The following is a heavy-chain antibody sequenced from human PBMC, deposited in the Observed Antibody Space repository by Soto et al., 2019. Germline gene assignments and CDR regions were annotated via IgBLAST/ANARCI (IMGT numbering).Heavy chain of an antibody. CDR2: IYHSGST. J-gene: IGHJ6*03. V-gene: IGHV4-59*01. CDR3: ARSIAALNYMDV. Sequence: SETLSLTCTVSGGSISSYYWSWIRQPPGKGLEWIGYIYHSGSTNYNPSLKSRVTISVDTSENQFSLKLSSVTAADTAVYYCARSIAALNYMDVCGKGTTVTVSS. D-gene: IGHD6-6*01. CDR1: GGSISSYY.